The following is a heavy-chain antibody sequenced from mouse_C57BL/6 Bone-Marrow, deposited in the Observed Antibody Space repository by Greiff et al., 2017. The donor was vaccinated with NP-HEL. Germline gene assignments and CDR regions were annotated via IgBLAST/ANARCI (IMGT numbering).Heavy chain of an antibody. Sequence: EVQLQQSGAELVRPGASVKLSCTASGFNIKDDYMHWVKQRPEQGLEWIGWIDPENGDTEYASKFQGKATITADTSSNTAYLQLSSLTSEDTAVYYCTHYYGSRGYFDVWGTGTTVTVSS. J-gene: IGHJ1*03. CDR3: THYYGSRGYFDV. CDR1: GFNIKDDY. V-gene: IGHV14-4*01. D-gene: IGHD1-1*01. CDR2: IDPENGDT.